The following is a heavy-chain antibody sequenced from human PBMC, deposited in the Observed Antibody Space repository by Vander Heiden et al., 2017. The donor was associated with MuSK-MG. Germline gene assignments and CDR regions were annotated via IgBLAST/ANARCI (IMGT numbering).Heavy chain of an antibody. Sequence: QVQLVQSGAEVKKPGASVQVSCKASGYTFIGYYMHWVRQAPGHGLEWMGWINPNSGDTNYAQKFQGRVTMTRDTSITTAYMELNRLRYDDTAVYYCTRSSSSWYTYWGQGTLVTVSS. J-gene: IGHJ4*02. CDR2: INPNSGDT. CDR3: TRSSSSWYTY. CDR1: GYTFIGYY. V-gene: IGHV1-2*02. D-gene: IGHD1-20*01.